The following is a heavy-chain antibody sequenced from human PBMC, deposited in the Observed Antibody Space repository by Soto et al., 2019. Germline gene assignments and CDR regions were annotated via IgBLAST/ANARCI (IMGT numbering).Heavy chain of an antibody. Sequence: SVKVSCKASGGSLSTNPISWVRQAPGQGLEWMGGTGSGTGPGNHAQKFQGRLTVTADKSTSTVYMELTNLSSEDTAVYYCARRDSGGFYRFFDSWGQGALVTVS. CDR3: ARRDSGGFYRFFDS. V-gene: IGHV1-69*06. CDR2: TGSGTGPG. CDR1: GGSLSTNP. D-gene: IGHD2-15*01. J-gene: IGHJ4*02.